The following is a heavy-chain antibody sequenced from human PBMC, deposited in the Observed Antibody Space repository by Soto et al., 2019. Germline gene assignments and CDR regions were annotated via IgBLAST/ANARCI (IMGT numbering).Heavy chain of an antibody. Sequence: QVQLVESGGGLVKPGGSLRLACAASGFSFGDSYMSWVRQAPGKGLEWLSYISGGSSYTNYADSVKGRFTISRDNAKRSLYLEMNSLRADDTAVYYFAKTIVAVSGYYFDHWGQGNLVTVSS. D-gene: IGHD3-3*01. CDR1: GFSFGDSY. CDR2: ISGGSSYT. CDR3: AKTIVAVSGYYFDH. V-gene: IGHV3-11*06. J-gene: IGHJ4*02.